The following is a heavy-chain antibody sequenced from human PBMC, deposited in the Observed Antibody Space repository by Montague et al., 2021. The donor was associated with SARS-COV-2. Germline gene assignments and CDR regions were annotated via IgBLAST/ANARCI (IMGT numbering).Heavy chain of an antibody. V-gene: IGHV4-39*01. D-gene: IGHD3-9*01. Sequence: SETLSLTCTVSGGSISNSNYYWGWIRQPPGKGLEWIGSVYYSGNTYHNPSLKSRVSISVDTSKSQLSLKVMSVTAADTAVYYCARGPSRFDTQECYFGYWGQGTLVSVSS. CDR3: ARGPSRFDTQECYFGY. J-gene: IGHJ4*02. CDR2: VYYSGNT. CDR1: GGSISNSNYY.